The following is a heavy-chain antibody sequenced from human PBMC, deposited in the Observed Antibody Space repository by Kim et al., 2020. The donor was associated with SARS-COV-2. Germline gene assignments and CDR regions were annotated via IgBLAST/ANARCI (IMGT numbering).Heavy chain of an antibody. CDR3: ANIVVVPAAIHWQGYFDY. V-gene: IGHV3-23*01. J-gene: IGHJ4*02. D-gene: IGHD2-2*02. Sequence: KGRFTISRDNSKNTLYLQMNRLRAEDTAVYYCANIVVVPAAIHWQGYFDYWGQGTLVTVSS.